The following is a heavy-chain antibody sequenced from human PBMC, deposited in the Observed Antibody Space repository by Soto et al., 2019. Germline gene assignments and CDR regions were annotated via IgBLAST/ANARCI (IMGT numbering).Heavy chain of an antibody. J-gene: IGHJ2*01. CDR2: ISGSGGST. D-gene: IGHD3-22*01. Sequence: EVQVLESGGGMVQPGGSLRLSCAASGFTFSSYAMSWVRQAPGKGLEWVSAISGSGGSTYYADSVKGRFTISRDNSKNTLYLQMNSLRAEDTAVYYCAKDSCDSSGCTGDWYFDLWGRGTLVTVSS. CDR3: AKDSCDSSGCTGDWYFDL. V-gene: IGHV3-23*01. CDR1: GFTFSSYA.